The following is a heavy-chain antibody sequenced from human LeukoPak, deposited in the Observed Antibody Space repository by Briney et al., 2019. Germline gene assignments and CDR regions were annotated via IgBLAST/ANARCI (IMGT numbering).Heavy chain of an antibody. J-gene: IGHJ6*02. CDR1: GFTFSSYA. D-gene: IGHD1-26*01. V-gene: IGHV3-23*01. CDR2: ISGSGGST. Sequence: GGSLRLSCAASGFTFSSYAMSWVRQAPGKGLEWVSAISGSGGSTYYADSVKGRFTISRDNSKNTLYLQMNSLRAEDTAVYYCAKEFKWELPVGDYYYHGMDVWGQGTTVTVSS. CDR3: AKEFKWELPVGDYYYHGMDV.